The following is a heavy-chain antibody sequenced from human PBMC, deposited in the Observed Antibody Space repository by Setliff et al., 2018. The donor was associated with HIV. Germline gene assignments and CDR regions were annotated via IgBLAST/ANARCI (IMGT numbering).Heavy chain of an antibody. D-gene: IGHD3-10*01. CDR2: IYPQDSDT. CDR1: GYSFSNHW. Sequence: GESLKISCTGSGYSFSNHWIGWVRQMPGRGPEWVGIIYPQDSDTRYSPSFEGHVTISADTSRYTAYLQWSALKASDTAMYYCARHTIDISLLVVQDPCPFDVWGRGTMVTVSS. V-gene: IGHV5-51*01. CDR3: ARHTIDISLLVVQDPCPFDV. J-gene: IGHJ3*01.